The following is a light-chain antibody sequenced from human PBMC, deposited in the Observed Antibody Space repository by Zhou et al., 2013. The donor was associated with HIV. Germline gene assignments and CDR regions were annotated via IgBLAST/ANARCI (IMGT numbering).Light chain of an antibody. Sequence: EIVMTQSAATLSVSPGERPTLSCRASQNIATNLAWYQQKPGRAPRLLIYDASTRATGIPVRFSGSGSGTEFTLTINSMQSEDFAVYYCQQYQDWPITLAQGHDWRLN. J-gene: IGKJ5*01. CDR2: DAS. V-gene: IGKV3-15*01. CDR1: QNIATN. CDR3: QQYQDWPIT.